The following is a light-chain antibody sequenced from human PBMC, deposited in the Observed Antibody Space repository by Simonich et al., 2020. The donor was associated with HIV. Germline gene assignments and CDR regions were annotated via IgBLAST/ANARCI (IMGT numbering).Light chain of an antibody. V-gene: IGKV3-15*01. CDR3: QHYNSWPPMCT. CDR1: QSVSSK. J-gene: IGKJ2*02. CDR2: GAS. Sequence: EIVMPQSPATLSVSPGERATLSCRASQSVSSKLAWYQQKPGLAPRLLIFGASSRATGVPARLSGSGSGTEFTLTISSLQSEDFAVYYCQHYNSWPPMCTFGQGTKLEIK.